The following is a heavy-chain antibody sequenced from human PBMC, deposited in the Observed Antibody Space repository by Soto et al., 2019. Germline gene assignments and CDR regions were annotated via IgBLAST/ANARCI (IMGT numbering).Heavy chain of an antibody. D-gene: IGHD6-19*01. Sequence: SETLSLTCTVSGGSISRSSYYWGWIRQPPGKGLEWIGSIYYSGSTYYNPSLKSRVTISVDTSKNQFSLKLSSVTAADTAVYYWATYHSSGYGYWGQGTLVTVSS. V-gene: IGHV4-39*01. CDR3: ATYHSSGYGY. J-gene: IGHJ4*02. CDR2: IYYSGST. CDR1: GGSISRSSYY.